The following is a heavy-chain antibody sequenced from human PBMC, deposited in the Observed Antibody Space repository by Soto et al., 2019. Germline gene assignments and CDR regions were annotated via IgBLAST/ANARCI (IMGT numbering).Heavy chain of an antibody. V-gene: IGHV4-59*08. J-gene: IGHJ4*02. CDR2: IYYSGNT. CDR1: GGSISSYY. CDR3: ARRYGYSFDY. Sequence: LSLTCTVSGGSISSYYWSWIRQPPGKGLEWIGYIYYSGNTNYNPSLKSRVTISVDTSKNQFSLKLSSVTAADTAVYYCARRYGYSFDYWGQGTLVTVSS. D-gene: IGHD1-1*01.